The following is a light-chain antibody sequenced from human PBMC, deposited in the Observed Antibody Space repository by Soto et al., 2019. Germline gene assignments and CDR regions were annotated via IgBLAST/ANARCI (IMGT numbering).Light chain of an antibody. Sequence: EIVLTQSPGTLSLSPGERATLSCRASQSVSSTYLAWYQQRPGQTPKLLIYEASTRATGIPDRFSGSGSGTDYTLTIGRLEPEDSAVYYCQQYGNSPHTFGHGTKVEIK. CDR2: EAS. CDR1: QSVSSTY. V-gene: IGKV3-20*01. J-gene: IGKJ1*01. CDR3: QQYGNSPHT.